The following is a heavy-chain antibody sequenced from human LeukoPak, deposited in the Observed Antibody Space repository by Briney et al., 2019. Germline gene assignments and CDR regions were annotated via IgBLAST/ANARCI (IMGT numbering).Heavy chain of an antibody. Sequence: PSETLSLTCTVSGDSISSNSYYWSWIRQPPGKGLEWIGYIYYSGSTNYNPSLKSRVTISVDTSKNQFSLKLSSVTAADTAVYYCARARANYHDSSGFPRIIFDNWGQGTLVTVSS. J-gene: IGHJ4*02. D-gene: IGHD3-22*01. CDR3: ARARANYHDSSGFPRIIFDN. CDR1: GDSISSNSYY. V-gene: IGHV4-61*05. CDR2: IYYSGST.